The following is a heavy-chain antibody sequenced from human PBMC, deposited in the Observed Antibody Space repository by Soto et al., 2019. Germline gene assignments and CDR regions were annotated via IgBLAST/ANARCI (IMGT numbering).Heavy chain of an antibody. J-gene: IGHJ4*02. V-gene: IGHV3-30*18. Sequence: GGSLRLSCAASGFTFSSYGMHWVRQAPGKGLEWVAVISYDGSNKYYADSVKGRFTISRDNSKNTLYLQMNSLRAEDTAVYYCAKEVAPYYDILTGPILDYWGQGTLVTVSS. D-gene: IGHD3-9*01. CDR2: ISYDGSNK. CDR1: GFTFSSYG. CDR3: AKEVAPYYDILTGPILDY.